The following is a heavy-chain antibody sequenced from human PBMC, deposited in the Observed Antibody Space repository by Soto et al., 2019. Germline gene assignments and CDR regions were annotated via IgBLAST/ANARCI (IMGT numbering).Heavy chain of an antibody. J-gene: IGHJ4*02. V-gene: IGHV4-59*07. CDR2: IYHSGIT. Sequence: PSDTLSLTRDVYGGSFSGDYWRWILKPPGKGLEWMSYIYHSGITNYNPSLKRRCTIPVEASKNHFSLNLNSVTAADLVAYYCASQSVAWVGTLDYWGQGTQGTVSS. CDR3: ASQSVAWVGTLDY. CDR1: GGSFSGDY. D-gene: IGHD6-19*01.